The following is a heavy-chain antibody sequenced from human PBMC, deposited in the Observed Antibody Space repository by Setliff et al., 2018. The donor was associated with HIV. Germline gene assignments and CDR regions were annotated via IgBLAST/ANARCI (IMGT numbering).Heavy chain of an antibody. J-gene: IGHJ3*02. V-gene: IGHV3-64*01. CDR3: ASSGYWATGNAFDI. CDR1: GFTFSSYA. Sequence: GGSLRLSCAASGFTFSSYAMHWVRQAPGKGLEYVSAIDYNGGTTDYANSVEGRFTISRGNSKDMLYLQMGSLRPEDMAVYYCASSGYWATGNAFDIWGQGTMVTVSS. CDR2: IDYNGGTT. D-gene: IGHD5-12*01.